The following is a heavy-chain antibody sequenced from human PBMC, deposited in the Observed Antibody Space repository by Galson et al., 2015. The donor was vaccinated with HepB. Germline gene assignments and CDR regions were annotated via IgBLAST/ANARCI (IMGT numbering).Heavy chain of an antibody. CDR2: ISSSSSYT. CDR3: ARSIKGYSYGLTYWYFDL. Sequence: SLRLSCAASGFTFSDYYMSWIRQAPGKGLEWVSYISSSSSYTNYADSVKGRFTISRDNAKNSLYLQMNSLRAEDTAVYYCARSIKGYSYGLTYWYFDLWGRGTLVTVSS. CDR1: GFTFSDYY. V-gene: IGHV3-11*06. J-gene: IGHJ2*01. D-gene: IGHD5-18*01.